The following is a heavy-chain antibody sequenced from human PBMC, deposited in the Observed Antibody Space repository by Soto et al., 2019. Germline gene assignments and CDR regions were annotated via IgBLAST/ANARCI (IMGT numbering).Heavy chain of an antibody. D-gene: IGHD3-3*01. Sequence: EVQVLESGGGLVQPGGSLRLSCAASGLTFSNYAMYWVRQAPGKGLEWVSALSVGGDSTYYAVSVKGRFTISRDNSKNTLYLHMNSLSAEDTAVYYCAKAERLRGWFDPWGQGTLVTVSS. J-gene: IGHJ5*02. CDR1: GLTFSNYA. CDR2: LSVGGDST. CDR3: AKAERLRGWFDP. V-gene: IGHV3-23*01.